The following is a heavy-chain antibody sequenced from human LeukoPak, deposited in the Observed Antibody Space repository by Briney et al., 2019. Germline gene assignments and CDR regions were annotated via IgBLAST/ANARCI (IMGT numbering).Heavy chain of an antibody. Sequence: PSETLSLTCTVSGGSINSYYWSWIRQPPGEGLEWIGYIYYSGSTNYNPSLKSRVTISVDTSKNQFSLKLNSVTAADTAVYYCARDSQQLALYNWFDPWGQGTLVTVSS. CDR2: IYYSGST. CDR3: ARDSQQLALYNWFDP. J-gene: IGHJ5*02. V-gene: IGHV4-59*01. D-gene: IGHD6-13*01. CDR1: GGSINSYY.